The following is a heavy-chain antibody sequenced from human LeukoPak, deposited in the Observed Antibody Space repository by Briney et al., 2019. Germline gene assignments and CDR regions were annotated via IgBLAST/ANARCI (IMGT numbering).Heavy chain of an antibody. Sequence: GGSLRLSCSASGFTFSSYGMHWVRQAPGKGLEWVAVISYDGSNKYYADSVKGRFTISRDNSKNTLYLQMNSLRAEDTAVYYCARDHSSSGVGVDYWGQGTLVTVSS. V-gene: IGHV3-30*03. CDR3: ARDHSSSGVGVDY. CDR2: ISYDGSNK. D-gene: IGHD6-6*01. J-gene: IGHJ4*02. CDR1: GFTFSSYG.